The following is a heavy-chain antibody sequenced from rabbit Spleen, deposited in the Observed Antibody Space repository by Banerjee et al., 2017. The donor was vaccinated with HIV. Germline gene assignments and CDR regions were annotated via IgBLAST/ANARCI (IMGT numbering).Heavy chain of an antibody. CDR3: ARDLAGVIGWNLNL. CDR1: GFSFSSSYY. D-gene: IGHD4-1*01. J-gene: IGHJ4*01. Sequence: QEQLVESGGDLVKPGTSLTLTCTASGFSFSSSYYMCWVRQAPGKGLECIACIYAGSSASTYYANWAKGRFTISKTSSTTVTLRMTSLTVADRATYFCARDLAGVIGWNLNLWGQGTLGHRL. V-gene: IGHV1S45*01. CDR2: IYAGSSAST.